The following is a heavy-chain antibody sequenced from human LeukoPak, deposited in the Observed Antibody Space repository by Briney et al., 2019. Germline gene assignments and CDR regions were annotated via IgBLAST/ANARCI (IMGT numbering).Heavy chain of an antibody. V-gene: IGHV3-23*01. CDR1: GFTFSSYA. J-gene: IGHJ4*02. D-gene: IGHD5-24*01. Sequence: PGGPLRLSCAASGFTFSSYAMSWVRQPPGKGLEWVSGISGSGGSTYYADSVKGRFTISRDNSKNTLYLQMNSLRAEDTAVFYCATRYVGEMATIRSDYWGQGTLVTVSS. CDR2: ISGSGGST. CDR3: ATRYVGEMATIRSDY.